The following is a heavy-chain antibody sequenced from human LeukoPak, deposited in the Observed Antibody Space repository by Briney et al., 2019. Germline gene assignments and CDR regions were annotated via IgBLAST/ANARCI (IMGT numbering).Heavy chain of an antibody. CDR1: GFTFTDSA. Sequence: GGSLRLSCAASGFTFTDSAMTWVRQAPGKGLEWLSAISTSGGDTIYTDSVKDRFTIYRDNSKNTLYLQMNSLRADDTAIYYCAKGGNYAPLDYWGQGTLVTVSS. J-gene: IGHJ4*02. V-gene: IGHV3-23*01. D-gene: IGHD1-7*01. CDR3: AKGGNYAPLDY. CDR2: ISTSGGDT.